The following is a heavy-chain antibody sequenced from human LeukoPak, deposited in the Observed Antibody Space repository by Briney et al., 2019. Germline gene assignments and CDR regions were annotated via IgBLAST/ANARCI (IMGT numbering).Heavy chain of an antibody. V-gene: IGHV3-30*01. CDR3: ARDRNSPAKYYFDY. CDR1: GFTFNAYA. J-gene: IGHJ4*02. Sequence: TGGSLRLSCAASGFTFNAYAMHWVRQAPGKGLEWVAVVSNDGRYKHYADSVKGRSTISRDNSENTLYLQMNTLRAEDTAVYYCARDRNSPAKYYFDYWGQGTLVTVSS. D-gene: IGHD1-14*01. CDR2: VSNDGRYK.